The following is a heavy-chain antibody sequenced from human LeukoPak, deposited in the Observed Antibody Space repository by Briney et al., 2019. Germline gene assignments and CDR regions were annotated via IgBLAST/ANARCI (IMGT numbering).Heavy chain of an antibody. V-gene: IGHV3-23*01. Sequence: GWSLRLSCAASGFTFSSYAMSWVRQAPGKGLEWVSAISGSGGSTYYADSVKGRFTISRDNSKNTLYLQMNSLRAEDTAVYYCAKVGYGDLLVDYWGQGTLVTVSS. CDR3: AKVGYGDLLVDY. CDR2: ISGSGGST. J-gene: IGHJ4*02. CDR1: GFTFSSYA. D-gene: IGHD4-17*01.